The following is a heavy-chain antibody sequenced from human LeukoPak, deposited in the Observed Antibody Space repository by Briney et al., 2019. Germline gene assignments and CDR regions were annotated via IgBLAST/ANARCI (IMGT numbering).Heavy chain of an antibody. V-gene: IGHV4-30-4*07. CDR2: IYYSGST. CDR3: ARVIVPYYYGSGSFLLVSWGWFDP. D-gene: IGHD3-10*01. CDR1: GGSISSSSYY. Sequence: SETLSLTCTVSGGSISSSSYYWSWIRQPPGKGLEWIGYIYYSGSTYYNPSLKSRVTISVDTSKNQFSLKLSSVTAADTAVYYCARVIVPYYYGSGSFLLVSWGWFDPWGQGTLVTVSS. J-gene: IGHJ5*02.